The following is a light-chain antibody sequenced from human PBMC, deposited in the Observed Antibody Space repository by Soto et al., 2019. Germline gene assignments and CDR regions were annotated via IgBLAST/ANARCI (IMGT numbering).Light chain of an antibody. CDR1: HSVSGN. CDR3: QEYNNWTLT. CDR2: GAS. Sequence: EIVMTQSPATLSVSPGERATLSFRASHSVSGNLAWYQKKPGQPPRLLIYGASTRATGIPARFSGSGSGTEFTLTISSLQSEYFAVYYCQEYNNWTLTCGGGTKVEIK. J-gene: IGKJ4*01. V-gene: IGKV3-15*01.